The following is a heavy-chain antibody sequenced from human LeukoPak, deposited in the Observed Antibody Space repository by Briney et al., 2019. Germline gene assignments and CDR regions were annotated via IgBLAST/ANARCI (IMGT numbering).Heavy chain of an antibody. CDR3: ATVSLGYYDSSGYDSDY. D-gene: IGHD3-22*01. Sequence: ASVKVSCKVSGYTLTELSMHWVRQAPGKGLEWMGGFDPEDGETIYAQKFQGRVTMTEDTSTDTAYMELSSLRSEDTAVYYCATVSLGYYDSSGYDSDYWGQGTLVTVSS. CDR2: FDPEDGET. V-gene: IGHV1-24*01. CDR1: GYTLTELS. J-gene: IGHJ4*02.